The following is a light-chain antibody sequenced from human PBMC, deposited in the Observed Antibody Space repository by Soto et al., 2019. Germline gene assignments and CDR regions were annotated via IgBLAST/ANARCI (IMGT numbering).Light chain of an antibody. J-gene: IGLJ2*01. V-gene: IGLV1-44*01. CDR1: SYNIGSNT. CDR2: SNN. Sequence: QSVLTQPPSASGTPGQRVTISCSGSSYNIGSNTVSWYQQLPGTAPKLLISSNNQRPSGVPDRFSGSKSGTSASLAISGLQSEDEADYYCAVWHDSLKVVFGGGTQLTVL. CDR3: AVWHDSLKVV.